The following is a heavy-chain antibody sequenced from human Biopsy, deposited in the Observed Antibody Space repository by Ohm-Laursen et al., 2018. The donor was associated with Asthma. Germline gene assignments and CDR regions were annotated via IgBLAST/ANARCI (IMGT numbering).Heavy chain of an antibody. CDR1: GFTFSSYY. V-gene: IGHV3-74*01. D-gene: IGHD7-27*01. J-gene: IGHJ4*02. Sequence: SLRLSCGASGFTFSSYYMHWVRQAPGKGLVWVSNIKSDGSSTSYADSVKGRFTISRDNAKHTVYLQMNNLRAEDTAVYYCASELGIGYWGQGILVTVSS. CDR3: ASELGIGY. CDR2: IKSDGSST.